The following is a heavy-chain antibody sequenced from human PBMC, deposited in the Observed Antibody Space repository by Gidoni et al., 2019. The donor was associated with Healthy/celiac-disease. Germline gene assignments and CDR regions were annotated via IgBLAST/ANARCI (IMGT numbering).Heavy chain of an antibody. Sequence: QVQLVESGGGVVQPGRSLRLSCAASGFTFSSYAMHWVRQAPGKGLEWVAVISYDGSNKYYADSVKGRFTISRDNSKNTLYLQMNSLRAEDTAVYYCAREGSGVGWQLVHIGTYFDYWGQGTLVTVSS. D-gene: IGHD6-6*01. CDR2: ISYDGSNK. J-gene: IGHJ4*02. CDR1: GFTFSSYA. V-gene: IGHV3-30-3*01. CDR3: AREGSGVGWQLVHIGTYFDY.